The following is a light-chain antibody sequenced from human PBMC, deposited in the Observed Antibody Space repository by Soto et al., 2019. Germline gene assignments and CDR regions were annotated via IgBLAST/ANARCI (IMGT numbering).Light chain of an antibody. CDR3: QQYETSLGLT. J-gene: IGKJ1*01. CDR2: GAS. Sequence: EIVLTQSPGTLALSPVEGATLSCRASQSVTGNYLAWYQQKPGQAPRLLIHGASSRATGIPTRFSGSGSGTDFTLSITRLEPEDFAVYYCQQYETSLGLTFGQGTKVDI. V-gene: IGKV3-20*01. CDR1: QSVTGNY.